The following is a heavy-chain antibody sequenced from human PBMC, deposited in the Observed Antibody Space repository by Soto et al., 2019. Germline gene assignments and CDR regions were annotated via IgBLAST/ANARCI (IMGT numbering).Heavy chain of an antibody. Sequence: ASVKVSCKASGYTFTSYSISWVRQAPGQGLEWMGWISAYNGNTNYAQKLQGRVTMTTDTSTSTAYMELRSLRSDDTAVYYCARDRILRYFDWQNPDAFDIWGQGTMVTVSS. CDR2: ISAYNGNT. CDR3: ARDRILRYFDWQNPDAFDI. V-gene: IGHV1-18*01. CDR1: GYTFTSYS. J-gene: IGHJ3*02. D-gene: IGHD3-9*01.